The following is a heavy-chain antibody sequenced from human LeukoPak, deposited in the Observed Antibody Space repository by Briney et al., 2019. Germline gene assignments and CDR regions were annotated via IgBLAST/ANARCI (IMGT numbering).Heavy chain of an antibody. J-gene: IGHJ4*02. Sequence: PGGSLRLSCAASGFTFSSYGMHWVRQAPGKGLEWVAFIRYDGSNKYYADSVKGRFTISRDNAKNSLYLQMNSLRAEDTAVYYCARSRSGSKFCVECWGQGTLVTVSS. CDR2: IRYDGSNK. D-gene: IGHD1-26*01. V-gene: IGHV3-30*02. CDR3: ARSRSGSKFCVEC. CDR1: GFTFSSYG.